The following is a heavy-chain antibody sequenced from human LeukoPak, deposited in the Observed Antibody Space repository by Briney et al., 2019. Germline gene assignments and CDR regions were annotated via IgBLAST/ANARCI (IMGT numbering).Heavy chain of an antibody. V-gene: IGHV4-59*01. CDR2: IYYSGST. CDR3: ARVGDDSGYYHYYYYYMDV. Sequence: SETLSLTCTVSGCSISSYYWSWIRQPPGKGLEWIGYIYYSGSTNYNPSLKSRVTISVDTSKNQFSLKLSSVTAADTAVYYCARVGDDSGYYHYYYYYMDVWGKGTTVTISS. J-gene: IGHJ6*03. CDR1: GCSISSYY. D-gene: IGHD3-22*01.